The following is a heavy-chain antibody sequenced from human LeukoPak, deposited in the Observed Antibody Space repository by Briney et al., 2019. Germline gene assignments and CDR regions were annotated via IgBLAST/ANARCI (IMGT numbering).Heavy chain of an antibody. J-gene: IGHJ4*02. D-gene: IGHD6-13*01. CDR2: IYYSEST. CDR1: GGSIGTYY. V-gene: IGHV4-59*01. CDR3: ARRPSSSWFYFDY. Sequence: PSETLSLTCTVSGGSIGTYYWSWIRQPPGKGLEWIGYIYYSESTNYSPSLKSRVTISVDTSKNQFSLKVNSVTAADTAVYYCARRPSSSWFYFDYWGQGTLVTVSS.